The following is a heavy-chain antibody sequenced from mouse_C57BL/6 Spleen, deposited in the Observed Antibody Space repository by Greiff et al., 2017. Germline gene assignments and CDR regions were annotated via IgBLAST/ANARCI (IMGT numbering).Heavy chain of an antibody. Sequence: VHVKQSGAELVKPGASVKLSCTAPGFNIKDYYMHWVKQRTEQGLEWIGRIDPEDGETKYAPKFQGKATITADTSSNTAYLQLSSLTSEDTAVYYCASPPYYSNYEGFAYWGQGTLVTVSA. D-gene: IGHD2-5*01. J-gene: IGHJ3*01. CDR3: ASPPYYSNYEGFAY. CDR2: IDPEDGET. CDR1: GFNIKDYY. V-gene: IGHV14-2*01.